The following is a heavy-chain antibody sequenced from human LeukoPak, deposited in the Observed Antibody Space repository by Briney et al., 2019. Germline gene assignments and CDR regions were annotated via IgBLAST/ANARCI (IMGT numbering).Heavy chain of an antibody. V-gene: IGHV4-4*07. CDR3: ARDRITGTTAAFDI. J-gene: IGHJ3*02. D-gene: IGHD1-20*01. CDR1: GGSISSYY. CDR2: IYTSGST. Sequence: LETLSLTCTVSGGSISSYYWSWIRQPAGKGLEWIGRIYTSGSTNYNPSLKSRVTMSVDTSKNQFSLKLSSVTAADTAVYYCARDRITGTTAAFDIWGQGTMVTVPP.